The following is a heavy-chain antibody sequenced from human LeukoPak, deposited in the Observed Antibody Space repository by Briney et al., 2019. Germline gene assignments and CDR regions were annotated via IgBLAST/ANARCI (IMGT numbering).Heavy chain of an antibody. D-gene: IGHD1-26*01. J-gene: IGHJ4*02. CDR2: ISASGGST. V-gene: IGHV3-23*01. CDR3: AKVQRWESPHYLDS. Sequence: GGSLRLSCAASGFTFSSSAMSWVRQVPGKGLEWVSGISASGGSTYYADSVRGRFTISRDNSKNTLYVQMNCLRDEDTAVYYCAKVQRWESPHYLDSWGQGTLVTVSS. CDR1: GFTFSSSA.